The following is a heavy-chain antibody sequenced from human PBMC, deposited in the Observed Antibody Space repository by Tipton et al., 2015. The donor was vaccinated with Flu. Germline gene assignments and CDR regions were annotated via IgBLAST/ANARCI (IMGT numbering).Heavy chain of an antibody. CDR1: GFTFSSYS. CDR3: ARMGVGGMDV. J-gene: IGHJ6*02. Sequence: SGFTFSSYSMNWVRQAPGKGLEWVSSISSSSSYIYYADSVKGRFTISRDNAKNSLYLQMNSLRAEDTAVYYCARMGVGGMDVWGQGTTVTVSS. V-gene: IGHV3-21*01. CDR2: ISSSSSYI.